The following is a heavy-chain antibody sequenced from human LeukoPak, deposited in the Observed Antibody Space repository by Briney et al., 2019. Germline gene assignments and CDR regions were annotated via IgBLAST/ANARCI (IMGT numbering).Heavy chain of an antibody. CDR2: ISSSGRTI. D-gene: IGHD6-6*01. CDR3: AREIYSSSSFDY. J-gene: IGHJ4*02. V-gene: IGHV3-48*03. CDR1: GFTFSSYE. Sequence: PGGSLRLSCAASGFTFSSYEINWVRQAPGKGLEWVSYISSSGRTIHYADSVKGRFTISRDNAKNSLYLQMNSLRAEDTAVYYCAREIYSSSSFDYWGQGTLVTVSS.